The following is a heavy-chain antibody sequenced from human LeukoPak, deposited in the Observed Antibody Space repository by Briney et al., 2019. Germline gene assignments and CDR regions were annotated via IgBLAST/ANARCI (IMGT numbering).Heavy chain of an antibody. D-gene: IGHD3-22*01. V-gene: IGHV3-33*01. CDR2: IWVDGTNE. J-gene: IGHJ4*02. CDR3: ASPIPRYYDSSGYYSLGY. Sequence: PGGSLRLSCAASGFTFSSYGIHWVRQAPGKGLEWVALIWVDGTNEKYADSVKGRFTISRDNSKNTLYLQMNSLRAEDTAVYYCASPIPRYYDSSGYYSLGYWGQGTLVTVSS. CDR1: GFTFSSYG.